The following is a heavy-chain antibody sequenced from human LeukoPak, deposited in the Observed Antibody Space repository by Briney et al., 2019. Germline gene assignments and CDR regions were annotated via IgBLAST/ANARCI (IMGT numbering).Heavy chain of an antibody. J-gene: IGHJ3*02. CDR3: ATLGEGSGAFDI. CDR1: GFDVSINY. CDR2: ISDDGSYH. V-gene: IGHV3-30*03. Sequence: QPGGSLRLSCAASGFDVSINYMNWIRQAPGKGLEWVAVISDDGSYHFYTDSVKGRFTVSRDNSKNTLYLQMNSLRAEDTAVYYCATLGEGSGAFDIWGQGTMVTVSS.